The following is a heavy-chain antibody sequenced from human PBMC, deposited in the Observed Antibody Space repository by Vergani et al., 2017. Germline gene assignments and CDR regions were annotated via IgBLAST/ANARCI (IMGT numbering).Heavy chain of an antibody. Sequence: EVQLLESGGGLVQPGGSLRLSCAASGFTFSSYAMSWVRQAPGKGLEWVSAISGSGGSTYYADSVKGRFTISRDNSKNTLYLQMNSLRAEDTALYYCAKDNSISGKYDYFDYWGQGTLVTVSS. V-gene: IGHV3-23*01. CDR1: GFTFSSYA. D-gene: IGHD2-15*01. J-gene: IGHJ4*02. CDR2: ISGSGGST. CDR3: AKDNSISGKYDYFDY.